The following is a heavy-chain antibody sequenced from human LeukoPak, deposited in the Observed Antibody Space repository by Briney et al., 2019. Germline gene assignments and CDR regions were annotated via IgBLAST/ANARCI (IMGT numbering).Heavy chain of an antibody. J-gene: IGHJ4*02. CDR1: GCTFTSYD. D-gene: IGHD5-12*01. CDR3: ARGGYSGYDLDY. Sequence: SVKVSCEASGCTFTSYDINWVRQATGQGREGMGWMNPNSGNTGYAQKFQGRVTMTRNTSISTAYMELSSLRSEDTAVYYCARGGYSGYDLDYWGQGTLVTVSS. V-gene: IGHV1-8*01. CDR2: MNPNSGNT.